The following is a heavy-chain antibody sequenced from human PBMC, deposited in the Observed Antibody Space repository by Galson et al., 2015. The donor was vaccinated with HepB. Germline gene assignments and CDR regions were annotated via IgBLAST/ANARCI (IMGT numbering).Heavy chain of an antibody. CDR2: FDPEDGET. Sequence: SVKVSCKVSGYTLTELSMHWVRQAPGEGLEWMGGFDPEDGETIYAQKFQGRVTMTEDTSTDTAYMELSSLRSEDTAVYYCATASPVLRFLEEDVWGQGTMVTVSS. CDR1: GYTLTELS. CDR3: ATASPVLRFLEEDV. D-gene: IGHD3-3*01. V-gene: IGHV1-24*01. J-gene: IGHJ6*02.